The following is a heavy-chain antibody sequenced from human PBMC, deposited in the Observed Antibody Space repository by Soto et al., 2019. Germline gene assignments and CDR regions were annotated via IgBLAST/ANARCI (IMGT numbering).Heavy chain of an antibody. CDR3: ARSGPPAGY. D-gene: IGHD3-10*01. Sequence: QVQLVQSGAEVKKPGASVKVSCKASGYTFTSYAISWVRQAPGQGLEGMGWISAYNGNTNYAQKLQGRVTMTTDTSTTTAYAERMSLRSADTAVYDCARSGPPAGYWRQGTRVTVSS. CDR2: ISAYNGNT. J-gene: IGHJ4*02. V-gene: IGHV1-18*01. CDR1: GYTFTSYA.